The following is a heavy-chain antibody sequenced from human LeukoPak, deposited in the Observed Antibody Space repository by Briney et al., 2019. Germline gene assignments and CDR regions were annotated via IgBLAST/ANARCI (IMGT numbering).Heavy chain of an antibody. CDR2: INSDGSRI. CDR3: VGGYGKFDY. V-gene: IGHV3-74*01. J-gene: IGHJ4*02. Sequence: PGGSLKLSCAASGFTFSTYWMHWVRQAPGKGLVWVSRINSDGSRINYADSVKGRFTISRDNAKNTVYLQMNSLRAEDTALYYCVGGYGKFDYWGQGTLVTVSS. D-gene: IGHD5-12*01. CDR1: GFTFSTYW.